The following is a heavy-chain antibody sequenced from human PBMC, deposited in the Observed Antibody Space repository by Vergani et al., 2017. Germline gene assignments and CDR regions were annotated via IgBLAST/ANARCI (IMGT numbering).Heavy chain of an antibody. CDR3: ARGWVGATIFKGYWYFDL. CDR2: IYDSGST. V-gene: IGHV4-59*01. CDR1: GGSISSYY. J-gene: IGHJ2*01. D-gene: IGHD1-26*01. Sequence: QVQLQVSGPGLVKPSETLSLTCTLSGGSISSYYWSWIRQPPGKGLELIGYIYDSGSTNYNPSLKSRVTISIDTSKNQFSLNLSSVTAADTAVYYCARGWVGATIFKGYWYFDLWGRGTLVTVSS.